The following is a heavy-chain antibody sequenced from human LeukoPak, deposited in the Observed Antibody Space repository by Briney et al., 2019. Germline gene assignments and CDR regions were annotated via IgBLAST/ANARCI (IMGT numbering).Heavy chain of an antibody. J-gene: IGHJ5*02. CDR2: INADDGNT. Sequence: ASVKVSCKTSGYIFTTYAIHWVRQAPGRGLEWMGLINADDGNTRYSQRFQGRVTITRDTSANTAHMELSSLRFEDTAVYYCARGIVVKPSANWFDPWGQGTPVTVSS. CDR3: ARGIVVKPSANWFDP. V-gene: IGHV1-3*01. CDR1: GYIFTTYA. D-gene: IGHD2-2*01.